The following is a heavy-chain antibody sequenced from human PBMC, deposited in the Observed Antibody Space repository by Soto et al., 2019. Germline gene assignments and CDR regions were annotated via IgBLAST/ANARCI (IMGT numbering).Heavy chain of an antibody. CDR1: GGSISSAAYY. D-gene: IGHD5-18*01. J-gene: IGHJ4*02. V-gene: IGHV4-31*03. CDR2: ISHSGST. CDR3: AREYTYGSNFFDC. Sequence: QVQLQESSPGLVKPSQTLSLTCTVSGGSISSAAYYWSWIRQHPGKGLEWIGYISHSGSTYYNPSLTSRVIISVDTSKNQFSLSLTSVTAADTAVYYCAREYTYGSNFFDCWGQGALVTVSS.